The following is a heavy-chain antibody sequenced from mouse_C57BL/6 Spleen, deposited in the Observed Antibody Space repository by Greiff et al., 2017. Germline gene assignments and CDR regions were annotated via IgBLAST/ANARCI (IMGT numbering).Heavy chain of an antibody. D-gene: IGHD1-3*01. CDR1: GYTFTDYE. CDR2: IDPETGGT. V-gene: IGHV1-15*01. J-gene: IGHJ4*01. Sequence: QVQLKESGAELVRPGASVTLSCKASGYTFTDYEIHWVKQTPVHGLEWIGAIDPETGGTAYNQKFKGKAILTADKSSSTAYMELRSLTSEDSAVYYCTRYNGAMDYWGQGASVTVAS. CDR3: TRYNGAMDY.